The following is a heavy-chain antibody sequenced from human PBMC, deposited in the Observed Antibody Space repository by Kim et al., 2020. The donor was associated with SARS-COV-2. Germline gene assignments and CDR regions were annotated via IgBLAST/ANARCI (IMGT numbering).Heavy chain of an antibody. J-gene: IGHJ3*02. V-gene: IGHV5-51*01. CDR2: T. CDR3: AREQWLYAFDI. Sequence: TRSSPPFQGQVTISADKSISTAYLQWSSLKASDTAMYYCAREQWLYAFDIWGQGTMVTVSS. D-gene: IGHD6-19*01.